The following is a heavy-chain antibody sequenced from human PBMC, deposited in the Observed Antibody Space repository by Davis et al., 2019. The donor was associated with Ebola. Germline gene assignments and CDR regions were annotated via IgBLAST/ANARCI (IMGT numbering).Heavy chain of an antibody. CDR2: ISYDGSNK. Sequence: GESLKISCVASGFTFSSYGMHWVRQAPGKGLEWVAVISYDGSNKYYADSVKGRFTISRDNAKNSLYLQMNSLRAEDTAVYYCARDASPYYDFWSDGQGYWGQGTLVTVSS. CDR1: GFTFSSYG. D-gene: IGHD3-3*01. J-gene: IGHJ4*02. CDR3: ARDASPYYDFWSDGQGY. V-gene: IGHV3-30*03.